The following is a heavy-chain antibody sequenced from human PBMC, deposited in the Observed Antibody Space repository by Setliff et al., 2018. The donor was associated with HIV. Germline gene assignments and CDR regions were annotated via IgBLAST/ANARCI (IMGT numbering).Heavy chain of an antibody. D-gene: IGHD4-17*01. V-gene: IGHV4-34*01. J-gene: IGHJ4*02. CDR3: ASFFVTTVTNQDY. Sequence: EPLSLTCTVYGGSFSNYYTNWIRQPPGKGLEWIGELSPSGTTRSNPSLQSRVTISLDTSNSQFSLKLTSVTAADTAMYYCASFFVTTVTNQDYWGQGTPVTVSS. CDR2: LSPSGTT. CDR1: GGSFSNYY.